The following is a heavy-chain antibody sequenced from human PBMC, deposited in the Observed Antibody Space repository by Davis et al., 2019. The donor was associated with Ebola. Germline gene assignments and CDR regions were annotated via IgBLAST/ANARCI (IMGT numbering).Heavy chain of an antibody. D-gene: IGHD6-19*01. V-gene: IGHV3-48*02. CDR1: GFSFSGYR. CDR3: TRDTRSSGWYGDFDS. J-gene: IGHJ4*02. Sequence: PAGSLRLSCAASGFSFSGYRMTWVRQVPGKGLEWVSYISSSSPTIYLADSVKGRFTISRDHAKSSLYLQMNSLRDEDTAVYYCTRDTRSSGWYGDFDSWGQGTLVTVSS. CDR2: ISSSSPTI.